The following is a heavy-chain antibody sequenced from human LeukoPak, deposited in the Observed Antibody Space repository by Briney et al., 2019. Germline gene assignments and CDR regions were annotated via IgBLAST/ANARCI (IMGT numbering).Heavy chain of an antibody. CDR1: GYTFTGYY. V-gene: IGHV1-2*02. CDR3: ARGTVVSRVAAAAY. D-gene: IGHD3-22*01. J-gene: IGHJ4*02. Sequence: ASVKVSCKASGYTFTGYYIHWVRQAPGQGLEWMGWINPKSGDTNSAQKFQGRITMTRDTSITTVYMELRRLRSDDTALFYCARGTVVSRVAAAAYWGQGSLVTVSA. CDR2: INPKSGDT.